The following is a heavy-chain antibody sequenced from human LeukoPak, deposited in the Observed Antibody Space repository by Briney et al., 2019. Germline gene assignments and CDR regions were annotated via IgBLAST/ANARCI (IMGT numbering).Heavy chain of an antibody. V-gene: IGHV4-39*01. CDR3: ARLGWELPNWFDP. J-gene: IGHJ5*02. CDR2: IYYSGST. CDR1: GGSIRSYY. D-gene: IGHD1-26*01. Sequence: PSETLSLTCTVSGGSIRSYYWGWIRQPPGKGLEWIGSIYYSGSTYYNPSLKSRATISVDTSKNQFSLKLSSVTAADTAVYYCARLGWELPNWFDPWGQGTLVTVSS.